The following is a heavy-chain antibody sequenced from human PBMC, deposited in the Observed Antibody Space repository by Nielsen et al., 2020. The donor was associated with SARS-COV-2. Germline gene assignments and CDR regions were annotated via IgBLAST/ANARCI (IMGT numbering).Heavy chain of an antibody. D-gene: IGHD2-2*01. Sequence: WLRQPPGKGLEWVSYISSSSSTIYYADSVKGRFTISRDNAKNSLYLQMNSLRDEDTAVYYCARDFLPDIVVVPAAIAGYPFDYWGQGTLVTVSS. CDR3: ARDFLPDIVVVPAAIAGYPFDY. J-gene: IGHJ4*02. V-gene: IGHV3-48*02. CDR2: ISSSSSTI.